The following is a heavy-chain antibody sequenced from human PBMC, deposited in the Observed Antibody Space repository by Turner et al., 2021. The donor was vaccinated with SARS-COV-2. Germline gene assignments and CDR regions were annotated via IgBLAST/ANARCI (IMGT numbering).Heavy chain of an antibody. J-gene: IGHJ4*02. CDR3: ARDSGYCTSTSCYTSDYFDY. D-gene: IGHD2-2*02. Sequence: GAEVKKPGASVKVSCTASGYTFTGYSMHWVRQAPGQGLEWMAWINPNSGGTNYAQKFQGRVTMTRDTSISTAYMELSRLISDDTAVYYCARDSGYCTSTSCYTSDYFDYWGQGTLVTVSS. V-gene: IGHV1-2*02. CDR1: GYTFTGYS. CDR2: INPNSGGT.